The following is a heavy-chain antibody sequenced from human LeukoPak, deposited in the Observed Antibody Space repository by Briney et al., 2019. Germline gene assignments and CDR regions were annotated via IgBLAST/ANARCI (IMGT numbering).Heavy chain of an antibody. CDR3: ARGKNWFDP. J-gene: IGHJ5*02. CDR1: GGSISSYY. CDR2: IYYSGST. Sequence: PSETLSLTCTVSGGSISSYYWSWIRQPPGKGLEWIGSIYYSGSTYYNPSLKSRVTISVDTSKNQFSLKLSSVTAADTAVYYCARGKNWFDPWGQGTLVTVSS. V-gene: IGHV4-59*04.